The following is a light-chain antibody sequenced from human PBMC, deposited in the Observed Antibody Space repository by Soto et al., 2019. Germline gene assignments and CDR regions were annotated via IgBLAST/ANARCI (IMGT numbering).Light chain of an antibody. J-gene: IGKJ4*01. Sequence: LTQSPSSLSASVGDRVTITCRASQGISSYLAWYQQKPGKAPKLLIYAASTLQSGVPSRFSGSGSGTDFTLTISSLQPEDFATYYCQQLNSYPPGLTFGGGTKVEIK. CDR2: AAS. CDR1: QGISSY. V-gene: IGKV1-9*01. CDR3: QQLNSYPPGLT.